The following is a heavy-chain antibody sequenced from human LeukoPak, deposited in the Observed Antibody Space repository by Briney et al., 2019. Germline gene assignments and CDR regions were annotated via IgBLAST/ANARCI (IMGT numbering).Heavy chain of an antibody. CDR1: GFTFSSYG. CDR3: ARDVDTSSHYSRFDP. D-gene: IGHD3-22*01. CDR2: ISWNSGSI. J-gene: IGHJ5*02. V-gene: IGHV3-21*03. Sequence: PGGSLRLSCAASGFTFSSYGMHWVRQAPGKGLEWVSGISWNSGSIGYADSVKGRFTISRDNAKNSLYLQMNSLRADDTAVYYCARDVDTSSHYSRFDPWGQGTLVTVSS.